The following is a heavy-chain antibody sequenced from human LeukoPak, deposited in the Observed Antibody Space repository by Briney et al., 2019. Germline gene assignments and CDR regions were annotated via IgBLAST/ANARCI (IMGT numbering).Heavy chain of an antibody. CDR2: IHYTGST. CDR1: GGSISSYY. CDR3: ARSDHYYDSSGYYYYYYMDV. D-gene: IGHD3-22*01. J-gene: IGHJ6*03. V-gene: IGHV4-59*08. Sequence: SETLSLTCTVSGGSISSYYWSWIRQSPGKGLECIGYIHYTGSTNYNPSLKSRVTISVDTSKNQFSLKLSSVTAADTAVYYCARSDHYYDSSGYYYYYYMDVWGKGTTVTISS.